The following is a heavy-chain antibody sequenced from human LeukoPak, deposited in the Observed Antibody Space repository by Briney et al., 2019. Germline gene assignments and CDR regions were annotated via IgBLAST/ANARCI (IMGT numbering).Heavy chain of an antibody. D-gene: IGHD3-9*01. V-gene: IGHV4-34*01. Sequence: GSLRLSCAASGFTFSSYSMNWIRQPPGKGLEWIGEINHSGSTNYNPSLKSRVTISVDTSKNQFSLKLSSVTAADTAVYYCARGLSRYFDWLLYGMDVWGQGTMVTVSS. J-gene: IGHJ6*02. CDR3: ARGLSRYFDWLLYGMDV. CDR2: INHSGST. CDR1: GFTFSSYS.